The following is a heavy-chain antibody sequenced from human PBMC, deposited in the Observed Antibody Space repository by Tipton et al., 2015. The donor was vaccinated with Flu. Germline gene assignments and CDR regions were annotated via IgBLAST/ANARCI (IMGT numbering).Heavy chain of an antibody. Sequence: SLRLSCAASGFTFSDYYMSWIRQAPGKGLEWVSYISSSDNTIYYADSVKGRFTISRDNAKNSLYLQMNSLRTEDTAVYYCARARGTTGTTPDYWGQGTLVTVSS. CDR2: ISSSDNTI. CDR1: GFTFSDYY. J-gene: IGHJ4*02. V-gene: IGHV3-11*01. D-gene: IGHD1-1*01. CDR3: ARARGTTGTTPDY.